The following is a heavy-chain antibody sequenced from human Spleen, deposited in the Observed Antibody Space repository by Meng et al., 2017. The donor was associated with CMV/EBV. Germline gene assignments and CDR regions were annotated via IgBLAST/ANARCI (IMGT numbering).Heavy chain of an antibody. CDR1: GGSFSGYY. Sequence: QPQEVRASLVKASETLSLPCAVYGGSFSGYYWSWIRQPPGKGLEWIGEINHSGSTNYNPSLKSRVTISVDTSKNQFSLKLSSVTAADTAVYYCVWTTYDSSTLVDYWGQGTLVTVSS. CDR2: INHSGST. CDR3: VWTTYDSSTLVDY. D-gene: IGHD3-22*01. V-gene: IGHV4-34*01. J-gene: IGHJ4*02.